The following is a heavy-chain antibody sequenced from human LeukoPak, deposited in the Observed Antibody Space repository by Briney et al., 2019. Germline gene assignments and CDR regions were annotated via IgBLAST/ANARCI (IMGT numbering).Heavy chain of an antibody. CDR2: IYSGGST. CDR3: AKAKEGYSSSWFDY. CDR1: GFTVSSNY. J-gene: IGHJ4*02. D-gene: IGHD6-13*01. Sequence: PGGSLRLSCAASGFTVSSNYMSWVRQAPGKGLEWVSVIYSGGSTYYADSVKGRFTISRDNAKNSLYLQMNSLRAEDTALYYCAKAKEGYSSSWFDYWGQGTLVTVSS. V-gene: IGHV3-53*05.